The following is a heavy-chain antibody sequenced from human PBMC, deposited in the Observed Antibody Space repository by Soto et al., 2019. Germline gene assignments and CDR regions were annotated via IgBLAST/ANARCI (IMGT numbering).Heavy chain of an antibody. J-gene: IGHJ4*02. Sequence: QVQLVQSGAEVKKPGSSVTVSCKASGDTLSHYGVSWVRQVPGKGLEWMGGTTGSLGTRDYAQKFQGSMTITSDESTTTSSMELNSLTSDDTAVYSCAAGDSSDTGDHWGQGTLVTVSS. V-gene: IGHV1-69*01. CDR1: GDTLSHYG. CDR2: TTGSLGTR. CDR3: AAGDSSDTGDH. D-gene: IGHD5-18*01.